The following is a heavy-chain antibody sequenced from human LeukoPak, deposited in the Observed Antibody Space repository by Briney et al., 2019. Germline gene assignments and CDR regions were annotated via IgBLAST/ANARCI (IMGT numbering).Heavy chain of an antibody. CDR3: ARDPGRGYTYGYGFDY. CDR1: RFPFSNYG. J-gene: IGHJ4*02. V-gene: IGHV3-33*01. D-gene: IGHD5-18*01. Sequence: AGGSLRLSCAASRFPFSNYGMHWVRQAPGKGLEWVAVIWYDGSNKYYADSVKGRFTISRDNSKNTLYLQMNSLRAEDTAVYYCARDPGRGYTYGYGFDYWGQGTLVTVSP. CDR2: IWYDGSNK.